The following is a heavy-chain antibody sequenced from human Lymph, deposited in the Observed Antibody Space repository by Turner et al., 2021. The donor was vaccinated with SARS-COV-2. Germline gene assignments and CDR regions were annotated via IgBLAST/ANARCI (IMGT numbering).Heavy chain of an antibody. V-gene: IGHV3-21*01. CDR1: GSPFSTYS. Sequence: EVQLVESGGGLFKPGGSLRLSCAASGSPFSTYSMNWVRQAPGKGLEWISSISSSSSYIYYADSVKGRFTISRDDAKNSLYLQMNSLRAEDTAVYYCARDIPTTADYFDYWGQGTLVTVSS. CDR3: ARDIPTTADYFDY. CDR2: ISSSSSYI. D-gene: IGHD4-17*01. J-gene: IGHJ4*02.